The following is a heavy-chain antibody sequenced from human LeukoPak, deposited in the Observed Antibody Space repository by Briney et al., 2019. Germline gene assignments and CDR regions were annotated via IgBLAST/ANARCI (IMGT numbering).Heavy chain of an antibody. D-gene: IGHD3-10*01. V-gene: IGHV3-23*01. Sequence: TGGSLRLSCAASGFTVSSNDMTWVRQTPGKGLEWVAGLSGSGGGTNYADSVQGRFTISRDNPKNTLYFQMNSLRAEDTAVYFCAKRGVVIRVFLVGFHKEAYYFDSWGQGALVTVSS. CDR1: GFTVSSND. CDR3: AKRGVVIRVFLVGFHKEAYYFDS. CDR2: LSGSGGGT. J-gene: IGHJ4*02.